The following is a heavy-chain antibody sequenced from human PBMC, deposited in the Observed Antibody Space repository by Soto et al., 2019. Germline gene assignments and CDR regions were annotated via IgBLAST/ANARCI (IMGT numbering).Heavy chain of an antibody. J-gene: IGHJ3*02. CDR1: AFSFRNYN. Sequence: AGSLTLSCAASAFSFRNYNLHWVRQAPGKGLEWVAVVSHDGVNKHYAESVKGRLSISRDSSRDALYLQMNSLRPEDTAVYYCVRETQIVMVVVPTPGSPGAFDMWGQGTMVTVSS. CDR2: VSHDGVNK. D-gene: IGHD2-15*01. CDR3: VRETQIVMVVVPTPGSPGAFDM. V-gene: IGHV3-30-3*01.